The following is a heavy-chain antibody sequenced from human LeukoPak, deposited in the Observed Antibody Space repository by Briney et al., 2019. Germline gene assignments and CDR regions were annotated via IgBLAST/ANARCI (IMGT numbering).Heavy chain of an antibody. D-gene: IGHD6-19*01. CDR3: ARGQGWLVDY. Sequence: PGGSLRLSCAASGYTLSNYYMTWVRQAPGKGLEWVANINQDGSQKNYLDSVKGRFTVSRDNAKNSLSLQMNSLRAEDTAVYYCARGQGWLVDYWGQGTLVTVSS. CDR2: INQDGSQK. V-gene: IGHV3-7*05. CDR1: GYTLSNYY. J-gene: IGHJ4*02.